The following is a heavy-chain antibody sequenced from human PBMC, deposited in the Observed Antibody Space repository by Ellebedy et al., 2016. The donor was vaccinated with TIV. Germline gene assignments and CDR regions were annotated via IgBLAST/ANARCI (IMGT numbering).Heavy chain of an antibody. CDR1: GFTFSRYW. J-gene: IGHJ6*02. D-gene: IGHD2-15*01. Sequence: GGSLRLSCAASGFTFSRYWMNWVRQAPGKGLEWVANIRQDGSDKDYVDSVKGRFTISRDNAKNSLYLQMNSLGAEDTAVYYCARGHCSGSSCLYYYYGMDVWGQGTTVTVAS. V-gene: IGHV3-7*03. CDR2: IRQDGSDK. CDR3: ARGHCSGSSCLYYYYGMDV.